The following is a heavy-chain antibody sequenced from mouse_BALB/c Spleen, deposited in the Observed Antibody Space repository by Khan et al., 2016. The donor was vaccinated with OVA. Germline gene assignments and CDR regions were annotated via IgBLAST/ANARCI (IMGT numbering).Heavy chain of an antibody. CDR3: ARWWDSYFDY. CDR1: GYSITSDYA. D-gene: IGHD1-1*02. CDR2: ISYSGST. J-gene: IGHJ2*01. Sequence: EVQLQESGPGLVKPSQSLSLTCTVTGYSITSDYAWNWIRQFPGNKLEWMGYISYSGSTSYNPSLKSRISITRDTSKNQFFLQLNSVTTEDTATYYGARWWDSYFDYWGQGTTLTVSS. V-gene: IGHV3-2*02.